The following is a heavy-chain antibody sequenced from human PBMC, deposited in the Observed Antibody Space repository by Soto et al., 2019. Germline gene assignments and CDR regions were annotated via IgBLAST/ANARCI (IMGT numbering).Heavy chain of an antibody. CDR2: INPNSGGT. V-gene: IGHV1-2*02. CDR1: GYTFTGYY. Sequence: GSSVKVSCQASGYTFTGYYMHWVRQAPGQGLEWMGWINPNSGGTNSAQKCQGRVTMTRDTSIRTAYMELSRLRCEDTAGYYFARDYTDSSCSVVSPPRYWGQGTLVAVSS. J-gene: IGHJ4*02. CDR3: ARDYTDSSCSVVSPPRY. D-gene: IGHD3-22*01.